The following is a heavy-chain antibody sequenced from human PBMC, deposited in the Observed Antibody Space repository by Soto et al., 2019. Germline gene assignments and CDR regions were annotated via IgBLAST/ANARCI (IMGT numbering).Heavy chain of an antibody. V-gene: IGHV3-23*01. D-gene: IGHD3-22*01. CDR2: ISGSGART. J-gene: IGHJ4*02. Sequence: GGSLRLSCVASGFTFSTYAMNWVRQAPGKGLEWVSGISGSGARTSYADSVKGRFTLSRDNSKNTLFLQINSLRAEDTAVYYCAKDRRYYYDSSGALDYWGQGTLVTV. CDR3: AKDRRYYYDSSGALDY. CDR1: GFTFSTYA.